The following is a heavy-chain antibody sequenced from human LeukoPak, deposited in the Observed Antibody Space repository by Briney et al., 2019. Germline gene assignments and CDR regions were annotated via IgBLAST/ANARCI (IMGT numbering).Heavy chain of an antibody. CDR2: ISRSSSYI. J-gene: IGHJ4*02. CDR3: ARDSEWLRNYDY. D-gene: IGHD5-12*01. CDR1: GFTFSSYS. V-gene: IGHV3-21*01. Sequence: GGSLRLSCAASGFTFSSYSMNWVRQAPGKGLEWVSSISRSSSYIYYADSVKGRFTISRDNAKNSLYLQMNSLRAEDTAVYYCARDSEWLRNYDYWGQGTLVTVSS.